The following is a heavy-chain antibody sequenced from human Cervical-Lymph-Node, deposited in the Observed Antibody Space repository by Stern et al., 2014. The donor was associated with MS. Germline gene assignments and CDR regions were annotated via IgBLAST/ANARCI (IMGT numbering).Heavy chain of an antibody. CDR1: GYSLTNTW. J-gene: IGHJ4*02. Sequence: VQLVESGAELKKPGESLRISCKGSGYSLTNTWIGWVRQMPGKGLEWQGIIYPGDSETRYSPSFQGQVTISADKSINTAYLQWSSLKASDTAMYYCARGRGIALRPDYWGQGTLVTVSS. CDR3: ARGRGIALRPDY. CDR2: IYPGDSET. D-gene: IGHD6-13*01. V-gene: IGHV5-51*03.